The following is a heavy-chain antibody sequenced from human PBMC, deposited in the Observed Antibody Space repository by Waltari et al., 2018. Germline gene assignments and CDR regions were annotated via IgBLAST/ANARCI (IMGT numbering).Heavy chain of an antibody. CDR3: TKRLCDPDPCYGLDF. D-gene: IGHD3-10*01. J-gene: IGHJ4*02. CDR1: GFTFSSHA. V-gene: IGHV3-23*05. CDR2: IDHTGTVT. Sequence: DVHLVESGGGLVKPGGSLRLSCGPSGFTFSSHAMGWARQAPGKGLEWVSDIDHTGTVTYYADSVRGRFTISRDNSRNTLTLQMDGLRAEDTALYYCTKRLCDPDPCYGLDFWGQGTLVTVSS.